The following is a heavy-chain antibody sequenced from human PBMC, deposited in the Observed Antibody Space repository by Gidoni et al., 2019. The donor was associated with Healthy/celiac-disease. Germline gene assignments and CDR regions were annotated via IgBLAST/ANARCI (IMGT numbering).Heavy chain of an antibody. V-gene: IGHV1-46*01. CDR2: INPSGGST. CDR1: GYTFTSYY. CDR3: ARDEQSSGWYGFFDY. Sequence: VQLVQSGAEVKKPGASVKVSCQASGYTFTSYYMHWVRQAPGQGLEWMGIINPSGGSTSYAQKFQGRVTMTRDTSTSTVYMELSSLRSEDTAVYYCARDEQSSGWYGFFDYWGQGTLVTVSS. J-gene: IGHJ4*02. D-gene: IGHD6-19*01.